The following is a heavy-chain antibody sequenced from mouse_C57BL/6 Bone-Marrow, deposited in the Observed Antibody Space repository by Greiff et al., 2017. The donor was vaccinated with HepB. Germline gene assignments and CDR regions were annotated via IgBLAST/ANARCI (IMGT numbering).Heavy chain of an antibody. V-gene: IGHV1-9*01. Sequence: VQLQQSGAELMKPGASGKLSSRATGYPFPGYWKGWVSQRPDHGIEWIGEIFPGSGSTNYNEKFKGKATFTADTSSNTAYMQLSSLTTEDSAIYYCARDDYYYALYAMDYWGQGTSVTVSS. D-gene: IGHD1-1*01. J-gene: IGHJ4*01. CDR3: ARDDYYYALYAMDY. CDR2: IFPGSGST. CDR1: GYPFPGYW.